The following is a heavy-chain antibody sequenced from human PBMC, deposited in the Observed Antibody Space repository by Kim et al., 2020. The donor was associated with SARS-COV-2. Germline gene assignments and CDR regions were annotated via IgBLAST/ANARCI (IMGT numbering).Heavy chain of an antibody. D-gene: IGHD3-3*01. CDR1: GFTFSSYS. CDR2: ISSSSSYI. J-gene: IGHJ6*02. CDR3: ARDRGPTYYDFWSGYYITYGMDV. Sequence: GGSLRLSCAASGFTFSSYSMNWVRQAPGKGLEWVSSISSSSSYIYYADSVKGRFTISRDNAKNSLYLQMNSLRAEDTAVYYCARDRGPTYYDFWSGYYITYGMDVWGQGTTVTVSS. V-gene: IGHV3-21*01.